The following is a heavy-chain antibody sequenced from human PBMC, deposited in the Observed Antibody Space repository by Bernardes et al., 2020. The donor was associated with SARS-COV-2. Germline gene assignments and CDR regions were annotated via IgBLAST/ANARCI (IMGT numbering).Heavy chain of an antibody. CDR3: ARVVPAAMLYYFDY. J-gene: IGHJ4*02. V-gene: IGHV4-59*01. CDR2: IYYSGST. D-gene: IGHD2-2*01. Sequence: SEPLSLTCTGSGGCISSYYWSWIRQPPGKGLEWIGYIYYSGSTNYNPSLKSRVTISVDTSKKQFSLKLSSVTAADTAVYYCARVVPAAMLYYFDYWGQGTLVTVSS. CDR1: GGCISSYY.